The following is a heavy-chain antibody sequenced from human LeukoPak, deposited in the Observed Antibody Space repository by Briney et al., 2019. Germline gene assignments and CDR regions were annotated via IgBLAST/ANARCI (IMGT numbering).Heavy chain of an antibody. CDR2: LSDSAVSS. J-gene: IGHJ4*02. D-gene: IGHD3-22*01. CDR1: GFTFSTFA. CDR3: AKAPDSSGFPSYFDS. V-gene: IGHV3-23*01. Sequence: GGSLRLSCAVSGFTFSTFAMNWVRQAPGKGLEWVSSLSDSAVSSYYADSVRGRFTISRDNSKNTLYLQMNSLRAEDTATYYCAKAPDSSGFPSYFDSWGQGTLVAVSS.